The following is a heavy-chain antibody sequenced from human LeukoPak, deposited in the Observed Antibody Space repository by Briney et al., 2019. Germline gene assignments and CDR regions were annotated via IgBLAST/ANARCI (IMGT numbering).Heavy chain of an antibody. J-gene: IGHJ3*02. Sequence: LPGGSLRLSCAASGFTFSNYAMNWVRQAPGQGLEWVSAISGTGGRTYYADSVKGRFTISRDNSKNTLYLQMNSLRAEDTAVYYCAKSGVGAYDFWSGSNGGAWAFDIWGQGTMVTVSS. CDR3: AKSGVGAYDFWSGSNGGAWAFDI. CDR1: GFTFSNYA. CDR2: ISGTGGRT. D-gene: IGHD3-3*01. V-gene: IGHV3-23*01.